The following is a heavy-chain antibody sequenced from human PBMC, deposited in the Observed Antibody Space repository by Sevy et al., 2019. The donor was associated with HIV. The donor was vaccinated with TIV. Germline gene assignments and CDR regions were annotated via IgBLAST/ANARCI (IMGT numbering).Heavy chain of an antibody. J-gene: IGHJ6*02. CDR1: GFTFSSYG. CDR3: AKDMFGSIFGVNYGMDV. V-gene: IGHV3-30*02. Sequence: GGSLRLSCAASGFTFSSYGMHRVRQAPGKGLEWVAFIRYDGSNKYYADSVKGRFTISRDNSKNTLYLQMNSLRAEDTAVYYCAKDMFGSIFGVNYGMDVWGQGTTVTVSS. D-gene: IGHD3-3*01. CDR2: IRYDGSNK.